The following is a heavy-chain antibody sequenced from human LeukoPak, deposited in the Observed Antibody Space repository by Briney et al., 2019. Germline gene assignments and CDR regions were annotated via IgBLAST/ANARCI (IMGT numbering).Heavy chain of an antibody. CDR1: GYTFTSYY. Sequence: GASVKVSCKASGYTFTSYYMHWVRQAPGQGLERMGIINPSGGSTSYAQKFQGRVTMTRDTSTSTVYMELSSLRSEDTAVYYCARCPSYYYDSSGYYPVRDAFDIWGQGTMVTVSS. CDR2: INPSGGST. CDR3: ARCPSYYYDSSGYYPVRDAFDI. J-gene: IGHJ3*02. D-gene: IGHD3-22*01. V-gene: IGHV1-46*01.